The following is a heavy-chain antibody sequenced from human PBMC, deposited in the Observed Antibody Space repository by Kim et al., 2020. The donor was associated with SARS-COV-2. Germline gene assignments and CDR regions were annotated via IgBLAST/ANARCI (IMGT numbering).Heavy chain of an antibody. J-gene: IGHJ4*02. CDR3: AKVDYGSGSYYYDY. D-gene: IGHD3-10*01. Sequence: ADPVKGRFTISRDNSKNTLYLQMNSLRAEDTAVYYCAKVDYGSGSYYYDYWGQGTLVTVSS. V-gene: IGHV3-23*03.